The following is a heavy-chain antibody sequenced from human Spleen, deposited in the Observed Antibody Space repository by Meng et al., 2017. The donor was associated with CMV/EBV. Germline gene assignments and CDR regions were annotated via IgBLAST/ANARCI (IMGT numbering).Heavy chain of an antibody. CDR3: ARGLTGAGDAFDI. J-gene: IGHJ3*02. V-gene: IGHV1-69*04. CDR2: IIPILGIA. CDR1: DYIFSGYY. D-gene: IGHD1-20*01. Sequence: SVKVSCKAFDYIFSGYYIHWVRQAPGQGLEWMGRIIPILGIANYAQKFQGRVTITADKSTSTAYMELSSLRSEDTAVYYCARGLTGAGDAFDIWGQGTMVTVSS.